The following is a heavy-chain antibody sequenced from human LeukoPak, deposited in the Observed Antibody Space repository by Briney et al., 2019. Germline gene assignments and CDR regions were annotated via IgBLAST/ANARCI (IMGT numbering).Heavy chain of an antibody. CDR3: AREGGIARPPYLYYYIDV. J-gene: IGHJ6*03. V-gene: IGHV1-69*13. CDR2: IIPIFGTA. D-gene: IGHD6-6*01. Sequence: SVKVSCKASGGTFSSYAISWVRQAPGQGLEWMGGIIPIFGTANYAQKFQGRVTITADESTSTAYMELSSLRSEDTAVYYCAREGGIARPPYLYYYIDVWGKGTTVTVSS. CDR1: GGTFSSYA.